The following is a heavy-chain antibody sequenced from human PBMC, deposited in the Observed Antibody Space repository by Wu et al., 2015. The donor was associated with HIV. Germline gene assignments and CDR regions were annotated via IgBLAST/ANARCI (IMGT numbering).Heavy chain of an antibody. Sequence: QVQLVQSGAEVKKPGASVKVSCKASGYTFTGYYMHWVRQAPGQGLEWMGWINPNSGGTNYAQKFQGRVTMTRDTSISTAYMELSRLRSDDTAVYYCARVHGIAVAGTYFDYWARERWSRLL. D-gene: IGHD6-19*01. CDR3: ARVHGIAVAGTYFDY. CDR1: GYTFTGYY. J-gene: IGHJ4*02. CDR2: INPNSGGT. V-gene: IGHV1-2*02.